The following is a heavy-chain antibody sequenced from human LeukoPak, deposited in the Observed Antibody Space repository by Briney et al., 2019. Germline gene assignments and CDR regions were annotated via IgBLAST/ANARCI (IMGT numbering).Heavy chain of an antibody. V-gene: IGHV3-23*01. Sequence: GGSLRLSCAASGFTFSSYAMSWVRQAPGKGLEWVSAISGSGGYTYYADSVKGRFTISRDNPNNTLYLQMNSLRAEDTAIYYCAKEHAVGGTDFDCWGQGTLVTVSS. D-gene: IGHD1-26*01. J-gene: IGHJ4*02. CDR1: GFTFSSYA. CDR2: ISGSGGYT. CDR3: AKEHAVGGTDFDC.